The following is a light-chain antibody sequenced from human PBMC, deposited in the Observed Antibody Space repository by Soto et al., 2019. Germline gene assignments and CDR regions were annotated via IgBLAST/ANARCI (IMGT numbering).Light chain of an antibody. J-gene: IGLJ3*02. CDR1: SGSVSTNNY. Sequence: QTVVTQEPSFSVSPGGTVTLTCAVSSGSVSTNNYPSWCQQTPGQPPRTLIFRTNTRSSGVPDRFSGSILGSKAALTITGAQADDESDYYCVLYMGRGIWVFGGGTKVTVL. CDR2: RTN. V-gene: IGLV8-61*01. CDR3: VLYMGRGIWV.